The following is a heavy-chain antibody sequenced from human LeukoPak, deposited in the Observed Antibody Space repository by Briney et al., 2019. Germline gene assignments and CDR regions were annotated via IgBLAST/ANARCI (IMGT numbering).Heavy chain of an antibody. Sequence: SVKVCCKASGGTFSSYAISWVRQAPGQGLEWMGGIIPIFGTANYAQKFQGRVTITADESTSTAYMELSSLRSEDTAVYYCARDLFEWEQQLVNDYWGQGTLVTVSS. CDR3: ARDLFEWEQQLVNDY. CDR2: IIPIFGTA. V-gene: IGHV1-69*13. D-gene: IGHD6-13*01. J-gene: IGHJ4*02. CDR1: GGTFSSYA.